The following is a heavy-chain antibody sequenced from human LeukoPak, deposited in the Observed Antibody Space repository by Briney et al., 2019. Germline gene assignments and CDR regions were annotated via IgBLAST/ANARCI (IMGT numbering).Heavy chain of an antibody. Sequence: GSLRLSCAASGFTFSSYGMHWVRQAPGKGLEWVAVISYDGSNKYYADSVKGRFTISRDNSKNTLYLQMNSLRAEDTAVYYCAKTYSGSSTLYFDYWGQGTLVTVSS. CDR2: ISYDGSNK. CDR3: AKTYSGSSTLYFDY. J-gene: IGHJ4*02. CDR1: GFTFSSYG. V-gene: IGHV3-30*18. D-gene: IGHD1-26*01.